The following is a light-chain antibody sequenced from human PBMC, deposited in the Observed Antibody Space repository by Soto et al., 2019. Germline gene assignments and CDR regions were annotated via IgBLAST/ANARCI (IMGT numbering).Light chain of an antibody. CDR3: QQGKT. J-gene: IGKJ1*01. CDR2: GTS. V-gene: IGKV3D-20*01. CDR1: QSVSSTS. Sequence: EIMLTQSPATLSLSPGERATLSCGASQSVSSTSIAWYQQKPGLPPKLLIHGTSRRAPGIPDRFSGSGSGTDFILTITTLEPEDFAVYYCQQGKTFGRGTKVEIK.